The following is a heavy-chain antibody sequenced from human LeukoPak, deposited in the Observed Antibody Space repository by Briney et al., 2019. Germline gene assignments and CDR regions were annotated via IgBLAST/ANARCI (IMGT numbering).Heavy chain of an antibody. D-gene: IGHD3-22*01. J-gene: IGHJ4*02. V-gene: IGHV4-59*08. Sequence: PSETLSLTCTVSGGSLSTYYWSWIRQPPGKGLEWIGYIYSSGGTTYNPSLQSRVTISVDMSKNRISLKLRSVTAADTAVYYCARHAYYYDTSGYLPYYFDYWGQGALLTVSA. CDR1: GGSLSTYY. CDR2: IYSSGGT. CDR3: ARHAYYYDTSGYLPYYFDY.